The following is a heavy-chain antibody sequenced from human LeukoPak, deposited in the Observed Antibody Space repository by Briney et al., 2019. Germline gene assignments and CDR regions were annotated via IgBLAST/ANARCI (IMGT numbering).Heavy chain of an antibody. CDR3: ARDSIYSYDNVGFDY. V-gene: IGHV1-69*13. Sequence: ASVKVSCKASGGTFSRYAISWVRQAPGQGLEWMGGIIPIFGTANYAQKFQGRVTITADESTSTAYMELSSLRSEDTAVYYCARDSIYSYDNVGFDYWGQGTLVTVSS. J-gene: IGHJ4*02. D-gene: IGHD5-18*01. CDR1: GGTFSRYA. CDR2: IIPIFGTA.